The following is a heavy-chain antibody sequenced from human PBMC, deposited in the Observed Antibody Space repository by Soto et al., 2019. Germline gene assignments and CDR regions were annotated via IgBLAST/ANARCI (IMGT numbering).Heavy chain of an antibody. CDR1: GFTTCDYD. J-gene: IGHJ3*02. CDR2: ISRSGNTK. CDR3: VREGRSSTSCNSCCAIDI. V-gene: IGHV3-11*01. Sequence: PGGSLRLSCAASGFTTCDYDMSWIRQAPGKGLEWVSYISRSGNTKYYGAYVKGRFTISRDNAENSVYLQMISLRAEDTAVYYCVREGRSSTSCNSCCAIDIWGQGTLVTVSS. D-gene: IGHD2-2*01.